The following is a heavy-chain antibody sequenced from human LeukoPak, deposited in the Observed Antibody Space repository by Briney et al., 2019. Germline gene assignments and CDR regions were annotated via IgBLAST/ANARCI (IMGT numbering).Heavy chain of an antibody. J-gene: IGHJ3*02. CDR3: ARQRRRPDAAMIFHAFDI. V-gene: IGHV4-4*09. D-gene: IGHD5-18*01. CDR1: GGSISGYY. Sequence: SETLSLTCTVSGGSISGYYWTWIRQPPGKGLEWIGYIYTTGSINYSPSLKSRVTISVDTSKNQFSLKLSSVTAADTAVYYCARQRRRPDAAMIFHAFDIWGRGTMVTVSS. CDR2: IYTTGSI.